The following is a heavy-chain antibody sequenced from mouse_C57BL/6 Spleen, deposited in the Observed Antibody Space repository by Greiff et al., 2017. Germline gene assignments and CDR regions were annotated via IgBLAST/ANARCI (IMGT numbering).Heavy chain of an antibody. D-gene: IGHD2-3*01. V-gene: IGHV14-4*01. CDR2: IDPENGDT. Sequence: VQLQQSGAELVRPGASVKLSCTASGFNIKDDYMHWVKQRPEQGLEWIGWIDPENGDTEYASKFQGKATITADTSSNTAYLQLSSLTSEDTAVXYCTTPFDGYPDYWGQGTTLTVSS. CDR3: TTPFDGYPDY. CDR1: GFNIKDDY. J-gene: IGHJ2*01.